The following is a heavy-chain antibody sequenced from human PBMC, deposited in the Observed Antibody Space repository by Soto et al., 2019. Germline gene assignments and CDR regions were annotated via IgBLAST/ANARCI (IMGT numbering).Heavy chain of an antibody. CDR2: LTRGGTS. V-gene: IGHV3-23*01. J-gene: IGHJ4*02. CDR3: TKRATTVPTPGNYFDS. Sequence: EVHLLESGGGLVQPGGSLRLSCAASGFTFSDYSMSWVRQTPERGLEWVSTLTRGGTSYYADSVQGRFTVSRDNSKNTVSLQMNSLRAEDTALYYCTKRATTVPTPGNYFDSWGQGTLVTVSS. CDR1: GFTFSDYS. D-gene: IGHD1-1*01.